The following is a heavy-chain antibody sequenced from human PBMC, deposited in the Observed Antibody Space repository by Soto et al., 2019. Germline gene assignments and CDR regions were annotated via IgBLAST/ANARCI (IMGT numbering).Heavy chain of an antibody. CDR2: ISSNGGST. Sequence: GGSLRLSCAASGFTFSSYAMHWVRQAPGKGLEYVSAISSNGGSTYYANSVKGRFTISRDNSKNTLYLQMGSLRAEDMAVYYCARRAVPYYFDYWGQGTLVTVSS. CDR1: GFTFSSYA. CDR3: ARRAVPYYFDY. J-gene: IGHJ4*02. V-gene: IGHV3-64*01. D-gene: IGHD6-6*01.